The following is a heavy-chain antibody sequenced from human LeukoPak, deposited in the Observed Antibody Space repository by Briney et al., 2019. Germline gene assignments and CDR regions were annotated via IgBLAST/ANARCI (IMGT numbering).Heavy chain of an antibody. Sequence: GGSLRLSCAASGFTFSSYDMHWVRQATGKGLEWVSAIGTAGDTYYPDSVKGRFTISRENAKNSLYLQMNSLRAEDTAVYYCARESRTYYDFWSGYLGHYGMDVWGQGTTVTVSS. V-gene: IGHV3-13*01. CDR1: GFTFSSYD. CDR3: ARESRTYYDFWSGYLGHYGMDV. D-gene: IGHD3-3*01. CDR2: IGTAGDT. J-gene: IGHJ6*02.